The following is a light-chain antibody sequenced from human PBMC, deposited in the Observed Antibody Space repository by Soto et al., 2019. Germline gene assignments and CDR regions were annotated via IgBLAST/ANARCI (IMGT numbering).Light chain of an antibody. CDR1: XXXXSN. CDR2: GAS. Sequence: EIVMTQSPATLSVSPGERVTLSCRAXXXXXSNLAWYQQKPGQAPRLLMYGASTRATGIPARFSGSGSGTEFTLTISSLQSEDFAVYYCQQYNNWPPLTFGGGTKVEIK. J-gene: IGKJ4*01. V-gene: IGKV3-15*01. CDR3: QQYNNWPPLT.